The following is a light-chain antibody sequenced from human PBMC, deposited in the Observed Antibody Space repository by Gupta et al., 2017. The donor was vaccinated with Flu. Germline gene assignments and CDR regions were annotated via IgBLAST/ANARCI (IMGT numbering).Light chain of an antibody. CDR1: QGISSY. CDR3: QQNDNTPHV. J-gene: IGKJ2*01. CDR2: AAS. V-gene: IGKV1-39*01. Sequence: DIQMTQSPSSLSASVGDRVTITCQASQGISSYLNWYQQKPGKAPKLLIYAASNLESGVPSRFSGSGSGTDFTLTISSLQPEDIATYYCQQNDNTPHVFGQGTKMEIK.